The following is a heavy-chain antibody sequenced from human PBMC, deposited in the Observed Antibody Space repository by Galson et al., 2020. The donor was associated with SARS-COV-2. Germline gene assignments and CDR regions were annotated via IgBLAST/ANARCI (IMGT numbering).Heavy chain of an antibody. D-gene: IGHD3-3*01. CDR3: AKPWSGYPIVPPYYYYGMDG. J-gene: IGHJ6*02. Sequence: GESLKISCAASGFTFRSYAMSWVRQAPGKGLEWVSAISGSGGSPYYADSVKGRFTISRDNSKNTLYLQMNSLRAEDTAVYYCAKPWSGYPIVPPYYYYGMDGWGQGTTVTVSS. V-gene: IGHV3-23*01. CDR2: ISGSGGSP. CDR1: GFTFRSYA.